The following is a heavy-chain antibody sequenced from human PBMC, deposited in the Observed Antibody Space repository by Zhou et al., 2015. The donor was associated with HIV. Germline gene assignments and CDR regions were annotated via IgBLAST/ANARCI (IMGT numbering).Heavy chain of an antibody. V-gene: IGHV1-69*01. D-gene: IGHD2-21*02. Sequence: QVLLVQSGAEVKKPGSSVKVSCEASGGTFSNYAVSWVRQAPGQGLEWMGGIIPIFGTANYAQKFQGRVTITADESTSTAYMELSSLRSEDTAVYYCARARGVVVTAINAFDIWGQGTMVTVSS. CDR2: IIPIFGTA. J-gene: IGHJ3*02. CDR1: GGTFSNYA. CDR3: ARARGVVVTAINAFDI.